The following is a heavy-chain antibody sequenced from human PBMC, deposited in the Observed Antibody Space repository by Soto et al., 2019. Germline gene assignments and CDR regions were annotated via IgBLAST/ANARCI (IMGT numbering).Heavy chain of an antibody. V-gene: IGHV1-69*02. CDR2: IIPILGIA. D-gene: IGHD5-12*01. J-gene: IGHJ5*02. Sequence: QVQLVQSGAEVKKPGSSVKVSCKASGSTFSSYTISWVRQSPGQGLEWMGRIIPILGIANYAQKFQGRVTITADKSTSTAYMELSSRRSEDTAVYYCARVAPAYNWFDPWVQGTLVTVSS. CDR3: ARVAPAYNWFDP. CDR1: GSTFSSYT.